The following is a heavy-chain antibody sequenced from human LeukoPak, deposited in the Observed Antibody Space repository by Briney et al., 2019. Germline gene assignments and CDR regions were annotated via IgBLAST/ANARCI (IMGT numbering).Heavy chain of an antibody. J-gene: IGHJ3*02. CDR3: ARVVAWLQFSGSAFDM. Sequence: VASVKGSCKASGYTFTDYYVHWVRQAPGQGLEWMGWINPNSGGTNYAQKFQCRVTNTRDTSISTAYMELTSLRSDDTAVFYCARVVAWLQFSGSAFDMWGQGTMVTVSS. CDR1: GYTFTDYY. V-gene: IGHV1-2*02. CDR2: INPNSGGT. D-gene: IGHD5-24*01.